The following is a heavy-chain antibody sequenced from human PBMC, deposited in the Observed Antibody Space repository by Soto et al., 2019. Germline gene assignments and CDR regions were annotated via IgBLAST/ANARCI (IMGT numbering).Heavy chain of an antibody. CDR1: GFTLTSYG. V-gene: IGHV3-23*01. J-gene: IGHJ6*02. Sequence: GGSLRLSCEVSGFTLTSYGMNWVRQAPDKGLEWVSTIGRGGDTFYADSVRGRFTISRDNSKNTLFLQMNSLRAEDTALYFCAKDGTTAGIHYYGMDIWSQGTTVTVSS. CDR2: IGRGGDT. CDR3: AKDGTTAGIHYYGMDI. D-gene: IGHD1-1*01.